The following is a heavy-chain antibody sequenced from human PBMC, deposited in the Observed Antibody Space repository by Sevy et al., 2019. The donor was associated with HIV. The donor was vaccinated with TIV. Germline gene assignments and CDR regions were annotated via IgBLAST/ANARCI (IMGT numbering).Heavy chain of an antibody. CDR2: ISSSSSYI. CDR3: AGDLTLGYCSGGSCYGGGYYYYGMDV. Sequence: GGSLRLSCAASGFTFSSYSMNWVRQAPGKGLEWVSSISSSSSYIYYADSVKGRFTISRDNAKNSLYLQMNSLRAEDTAVDDWAGDLTLGYCSGGSCYGGGYYYYGMDVWGQGTTVTVSS. J-gene: IGHJ6*02. V-gene: IGHV3-21*01. D-gene: IGHD2-15*01. CDR1: GFTFSSYS.